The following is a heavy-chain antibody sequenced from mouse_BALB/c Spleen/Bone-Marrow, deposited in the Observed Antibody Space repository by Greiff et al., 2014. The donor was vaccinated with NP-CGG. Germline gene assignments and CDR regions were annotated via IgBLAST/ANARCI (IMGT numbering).Heavy chain of an antibody. J-gene: IGHJ2*01. V-gene: IGHV1-4*01. Sequence: QVQLKQSGAELARPGASVKMSCEASGYTFTSYTMHWVKQRPGQGLEWIGFINPSSNYTNYNQKFKDKATLTADKSSSTAYMQLSSLTSEDSAVYYCARVLRWSLDYWGQGTTLTVSS. CDR1: GYTFTSYT. D-gene: IGHD6-2*01. CDR2: INPSSNYT. CDR3: ARVLRWSLDY.